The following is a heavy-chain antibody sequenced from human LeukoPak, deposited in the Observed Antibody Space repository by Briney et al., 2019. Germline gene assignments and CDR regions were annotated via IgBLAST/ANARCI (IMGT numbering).Heavy chain of an antibody. V-gene: IGHV1-69*13. CDR2: IIPIFGTA. CDR1: GGTFSSYA. D-gene: IGHD3-9*01. Sequence: SVKVSCKASGGTFSSYAISWVRQAPGQGLEWMGGIIPIFGTANYAQKFQGRVTITADESTSTAYMELSRLRSEDTAVYYCARSRYYDILTASSWFDPWGQGTLVTVSS. CDR3: ARSRYYDILTASSWFDP. J-gene: IGHJ5*02.